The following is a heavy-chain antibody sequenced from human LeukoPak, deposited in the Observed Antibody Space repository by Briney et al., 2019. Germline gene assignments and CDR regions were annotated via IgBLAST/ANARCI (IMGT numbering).Heavy chain of an antibody. CDR1: GFTVSSNY. D-gene: IGHD3-16*02. CDR2: IYSGGST. J-gene: IGHJ4*02. V-gene: IGHV3-53*04. Sequence: PGGSLRLSCAASGFTVSSNYMSWVRQAPGKGLEWVSVIYSGGSTYYADSVKGRFTISRHNSKNTVDLQLNSLRAEDSAVYYCAKQSFRMVNYFDYWGQGTLVTVSS. CDR3: AKQSFRMVNYFDY.